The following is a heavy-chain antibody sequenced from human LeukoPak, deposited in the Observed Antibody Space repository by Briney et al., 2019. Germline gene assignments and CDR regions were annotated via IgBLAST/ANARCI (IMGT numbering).Heavy chain of an antibody. CDR2: ISYDGSNK. Sequence: GGTLRLSCTASGFTFSSYAMHWFRQAPPKGLVWVAVISYDGSNKYYADSVKSRFTISRDNSKNTFYLQMNSLSAEDTAVYYCARVFKTGRPDYWGQGTLVTVSS. CDR1: GFTFSSYA. J-gene: IGHJ4*02. D-gene: IGHD1-1*01. V-gene: IGHV3-30*04. CDR3: ARVFKTGRPDY.